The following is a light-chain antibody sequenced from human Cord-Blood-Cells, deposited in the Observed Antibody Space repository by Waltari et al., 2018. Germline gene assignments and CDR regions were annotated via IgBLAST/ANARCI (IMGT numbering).Light chain of an antibody. CDR1: QSVCSY. CDR2: DAS. V-gene: IGKV3-11*01. J-gene: IGKJ5*01. Sequence: EIVLTQSPATLSLPPGERATLSCRASQSVCSYLAWYQQKPGQCPSLLSYDASIRATGIPARFSGGGSVTDFTLTISSLKPEVFAVYYCQQRSNWPITFGQGTRLEIK. CDR3: QQRSNWPIT.